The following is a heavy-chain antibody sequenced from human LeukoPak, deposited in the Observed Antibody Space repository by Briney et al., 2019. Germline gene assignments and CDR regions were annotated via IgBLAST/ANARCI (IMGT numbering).Heavy chain of an antibody. CDR1: GFNLISYA. CDR2: ISSNGEST. J-gene: IGHJ4*02. CDR3: VKDRFIDY. V-gene: IGHV3-64D*08. Sequence: PGGSLRLSCSVSGFNLISYAMHWVRQAPGKGLEYVSSISSNGESTYYTDSVKGRFSISRDNSKNTLYLPMSSLRVEDTAVYYCVKDRFIDYWGQGTLVTVSS.